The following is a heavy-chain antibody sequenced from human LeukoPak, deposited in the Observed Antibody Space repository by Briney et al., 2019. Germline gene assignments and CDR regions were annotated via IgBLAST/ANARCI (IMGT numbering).Heavy chain of an antibody. V-gene: IGHV3-23*01. J-gene: IGHJ4*02. CDR3: AAQWEPYFDY. Sequence: GGSLRLSCAASGFTFTNYAMTWVRQAPGKGLEWVSVIGASGADTYYSDSVKGRFTVSRDNSQNTLFLHMSSLRAEDTAVYYCAAQWEPYFDYWGQGTLVTVSS. CDR2: IGASGADT. D-gene: IGHD1-26*01. CDR1: GFTFTNYA.